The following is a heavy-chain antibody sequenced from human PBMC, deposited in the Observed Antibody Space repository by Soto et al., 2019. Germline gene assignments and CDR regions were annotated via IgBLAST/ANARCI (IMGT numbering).Heavy chain of an antibody. CDR1: GFTFSDHF. V-gene: IGHV3-72*01. CDR2: IKKKGDKYTT. Sequence: GGSLRLSCAASGFTFSDHFMDWVRQAPGKGLEWVGLIKKKGDKYTTQYAPVKDKFTISRDDSKNILYLQMNSLKIEDTAVYYCTTLTPRPYQWGQGTLVTVSS. D-gene: IGHD2-2*01. J-gene: IGHJ4*02. CDR3: TTLTPRPYQ.